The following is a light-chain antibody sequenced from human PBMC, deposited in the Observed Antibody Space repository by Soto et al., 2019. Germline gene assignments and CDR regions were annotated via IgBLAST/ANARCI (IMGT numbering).Light chain of an antibody. V-gene: IGKV1-39*01. CDR1: QSISSY. Sequence: TQLTQSPSSLSPSLPPRLPITGRASQSISSYLNWYQQKPGKAPKLLIYAASSLQSGVPSRFSGSGSGTDFTLTISSLQPEDFATYYCQQSFSTPTFGQGTRLEIK. CDR2: AAS. J-gene: IGKJ5*01. CDR3: QQSFSTPT.